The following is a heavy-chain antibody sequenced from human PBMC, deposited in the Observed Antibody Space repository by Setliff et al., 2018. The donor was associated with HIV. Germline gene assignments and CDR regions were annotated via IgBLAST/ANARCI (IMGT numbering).Heavy chain of an antibody. D-gene: IGHD4-17*01. J-gene: IGHJ5*02. Sequence: SVKVSCKASGGTFSSYAISWVRQAPGQGLEWMGGIIPIFATANYAKKFQGRVTITADESTYTAYMELSSLRSEDTAVYYCASSIPTEQGPWFDPWGQGTLVTVSS. CDR3: ASSIPTEQGPWFDP. CDR2: IIPIFATA. V-gene: IGHV1-69*13. CDR1: GGTFSSYA.